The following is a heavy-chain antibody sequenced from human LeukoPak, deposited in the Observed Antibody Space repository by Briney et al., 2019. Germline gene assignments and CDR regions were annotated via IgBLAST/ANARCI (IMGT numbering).Heavy chain of an antibody. CDR3: ARDLLGPDYYGSGTQH. D-gene: IGHD3-10*01. CDR1: GFTFSSYS. CDR2: ISSSSSYI. Sequence: GGSLRLSCAASGFTFSSYSMNWVRQAPGKGLEWVSSISSSSSYIYYADSVKGRFTISRDNAKNSLYLQMNSLRAEDTAVYYCARDLLGPDYYGSGTQHWGQGTLVTVSS. V-gene: IGHV3-21*01. J-gene: IGHJ4*02.